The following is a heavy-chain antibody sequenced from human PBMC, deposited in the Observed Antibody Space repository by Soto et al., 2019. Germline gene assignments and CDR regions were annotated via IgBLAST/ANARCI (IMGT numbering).Heavy chain of an antibody. V-gene: IGHV4-59*08. D-gene: IGHD3-10*01. Sequence: QVQLQESGPGLVKPSETLSLTCTVSGGSISSYYWSWIRQPPGKGLEWIGYINYSGSTNYNPSLKSRVTISVDTSKNQSSLKLSSVTAADTAVYYCATSFNFGELGHWGQGTLVTVSS. CDR2: INYSGST. CDR3: ATSFNFGELGH. CDR1: GGSISSYY. J-gene: IGHJ1*01.